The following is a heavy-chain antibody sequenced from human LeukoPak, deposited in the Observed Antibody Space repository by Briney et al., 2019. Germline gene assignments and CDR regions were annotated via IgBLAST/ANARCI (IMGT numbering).Heavy chain of an antibody. Sequence: GGSLRLSCAASGFSFSSYAMHWVRQAPGKGLEWVAAIPNDGSKTYYADSVKGRFTISRDNSKNTLYLKMNSLRTEDTAVYYCANERGYNYGYSFDYWGQGTLVIVSS. V-gene: IGHV3-30-3*02. CDR2: IPNDGSKT. J-gene: IGHJ4*02. CDR1: GFSFSSYA. D-gene: IGHD5-18*01. CDR3: ANERGYNYGYSFDY.